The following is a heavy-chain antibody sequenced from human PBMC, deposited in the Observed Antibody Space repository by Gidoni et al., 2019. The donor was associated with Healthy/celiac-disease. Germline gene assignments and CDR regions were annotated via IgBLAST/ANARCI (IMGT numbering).Heavy chain of an antibody. CDR2: IYTSGST. CDR1: GGSISSYY. D-gene: IGHD1-26*01. CDR3: ARSVGSGSYSLFDY. Sequence: QVQLQESGPGLVKPSETLSLTRSVSGGSISSYYWSWIRQPAGKGLEWIGRIYTSGSTNYNPSLKSRVTMSVDTSKNQFSLKLSSVTAADTAVYYCARSVGSGSYSLFDYWGQGTLVTVSS. V-gene: IGHV4-4*07. J-gene: IGHJ4*02.